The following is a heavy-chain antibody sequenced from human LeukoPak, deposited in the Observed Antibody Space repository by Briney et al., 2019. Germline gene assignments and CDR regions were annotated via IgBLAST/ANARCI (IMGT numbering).Heavy chain of an antibody. CDR2: IRYDGSNK. V-gene: IGHV3-30*02. CDR1: GFTFSSYG. Sequence: HPGGSLRLSCVASGFTFSSYGMHWVRQAPGKGLEWVTFIRYDGSNKYYADSVKGRFTISRDNSKNTLYLQMNSLRAEDTAVYYCAREKSEQWLVRGYFDYWGQGTLVTVSS. CDR3: AREKSEQWLVRGYFDY. J-gene: IGHJ4*02. D-gene: IGHD6-19*01.